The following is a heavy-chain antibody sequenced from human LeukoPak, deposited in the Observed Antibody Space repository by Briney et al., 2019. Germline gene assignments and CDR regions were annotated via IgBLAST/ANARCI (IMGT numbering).Heavy chain of an antibody. Sequence: PGGSLRLSCAASGFTFDDYAMHWVRQAPGKGLEWVSGISWNSGSIGYADSVKGRFTISRDNAKNSLYLQMNSLRAEDTALYYCAKHDYGVAFDYWGQGTLVTVSS. CDR2: ISWNSGSI. D-gene: IGHD4-17*01. CDR1: GFTFDDYA. CDR3: AKHDYGVAFDY. V-gene: IGHV3-9*01. J-gene: IGHJ4*02.